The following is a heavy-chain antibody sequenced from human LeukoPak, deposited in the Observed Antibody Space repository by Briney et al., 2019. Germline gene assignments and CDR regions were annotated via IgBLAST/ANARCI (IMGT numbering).Heavy chain of an antibody. D-gene: IGHD2-2*01. J-gene: IGHJ4*02. Sequence: GGSLRLSCTASGFTVSNNYMNWVRQAPGRGLECVSVIYSGGSTYYADSVKGRFTVSRDNSKNTLYLQMNSLRAEDTAMYYCARGLGYCTSTTCLLPFDYWGQGTLVTVSS. CDR3: ARGLGYCTSTTCLLPFDY. V-gene: IGHV3-53*01. CDR1: GFTVSNNY. CDR2: IYSGGST.